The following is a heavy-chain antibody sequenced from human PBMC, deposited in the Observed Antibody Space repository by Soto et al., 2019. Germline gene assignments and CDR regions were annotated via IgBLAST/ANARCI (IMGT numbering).Heavy chain of an antibody. Sequence: SDALSLPCAVSGGSISSGGYSLSWIRQPPGKGLEWIGYIYHSGSTYYNPSLKSRVTISVDRSKNQFSLKLSSVTAADTAVYYCARSMTTVTTNDYWGQGSLVTVS. V-gene: IGHV4-30-2*01. CDR3: ARSMTTVTTNDY. D-gene: IGHD4-17*01. J-gene: IGHJ4*02. CDR1: GGSISSGGYS. CDR2: IYHSGST.